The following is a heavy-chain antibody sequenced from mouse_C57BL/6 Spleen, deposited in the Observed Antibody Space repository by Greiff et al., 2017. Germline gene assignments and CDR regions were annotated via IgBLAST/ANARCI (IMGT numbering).Heavy chain of an antibody. Sequence: EVQLQESGPGLVKPSQSLSLTCSVTGYSITSGYYWNWIRQFPGNKLEWMCYISYDGSNNYTPSLKNRFTITRDTSKNPFFLKLNSLRTEDTATDYCARDYDGDLFAYWGQGTLVTVSA. CDR2: ISYDGSN. J-gene: IGHJ3*01. D-gene: IGHD2-3*01. CDR3: ARDYDGDLFAY. CDR1: GYSITSGYY. V-gene: IGHV3-6*01.